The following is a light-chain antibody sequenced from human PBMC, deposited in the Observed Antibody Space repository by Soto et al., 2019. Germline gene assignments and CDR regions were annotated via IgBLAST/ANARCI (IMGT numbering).Light chain of an antibody. CDR3: QTWGTGIRV. CDR1: SGHSSYD. CDR2: LNSDGSH. J-gene: IGLJ1*01. V-gene: IGLV4-69*01. Sequence: QPVLTQSPSASASLGASVKLTCTLSSGHSSYDIAWHQQQPEKGPRYLMKLNSDGSHSKGDGIPYRFSGSSSGAERDLTISSLQSEDEADYYCQTWGTGIRVFGAGTKLTVL.